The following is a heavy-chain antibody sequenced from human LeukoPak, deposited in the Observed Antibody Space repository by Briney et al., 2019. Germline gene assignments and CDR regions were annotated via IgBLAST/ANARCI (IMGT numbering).Heavy chain of an antibody. CDR2: IYYTGST. V-gene: IGHV4-39*02. CDR3: ARGRWSGSIEY. J-gene: IGHJ4*02. CDR1: GGSISSGSFY. D-gene: IGHD1-26*01. Sequence: SETLSLTCTVSGGSISSGSFYWGWIRQPPGKGLEWIGSIYYTGSTYYNPSLKSRVTISVDTSKNQFSLKLSSVTAADTAVYYYARGRWSGSIEYWGQGTLVTVSS.